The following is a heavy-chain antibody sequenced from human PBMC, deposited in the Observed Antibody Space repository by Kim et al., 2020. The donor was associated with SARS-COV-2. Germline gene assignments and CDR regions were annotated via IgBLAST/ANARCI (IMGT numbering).Heavy chain of an antibody. CDR3: ARDQGVGATTIP. J-gene: IGHJ5*02. D-gene: IGHD1-26*01. V-gene: IGHV4-4*02. Sequence: YNPSLKSRVTISVDKSKNQFSLKLSSVTAVDTAVYYCARDQGVGATTIPWGPGTLVTVSS.